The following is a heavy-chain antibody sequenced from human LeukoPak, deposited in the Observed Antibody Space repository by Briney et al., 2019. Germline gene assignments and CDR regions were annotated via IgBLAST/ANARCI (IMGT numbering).Heavy chain of an antibody. Sequence: PSETLSLTCAVYGGSFSGYCWSWISQPPGKGLEWIGEINHSGSTNYNPSLKSRVTISVDTSKNQFSLKLSSVTAADTAVYYCARGRLYYYDSSGYYVKSRALYYFDYWGQGTLVTVSS. V-gene: IGHV4-34*01. CDR2: INHSGST. D-gene: IGHD3-22*01. CDR3: ARGRLYYYDSSGYYVKSRALYYFDY. J-gene: IGHJ4*02. CDR1: GGSFSGYC.